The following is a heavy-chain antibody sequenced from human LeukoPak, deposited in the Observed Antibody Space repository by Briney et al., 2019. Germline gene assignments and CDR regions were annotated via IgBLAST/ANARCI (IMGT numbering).Heavy chain of an antibody. J-gene: IGHJ4*02. D-gene: IGHD5-18*01. CDR3: ARHSWIQLWSGGFDY. Sequence: GESLKISCKGSGYSFTTYWNGWVRQMPGKGLEWMAIIYPGDSETRYSTSFQGQVTISADKYISTAYLQWSSLKASDTAMYYCARHSWIQLWSGGFDYWGQGTLVSVSS. CDR1: GYSFTTYW. V-gene: IGHV5-51*01. CDR2: IYPGDSET.